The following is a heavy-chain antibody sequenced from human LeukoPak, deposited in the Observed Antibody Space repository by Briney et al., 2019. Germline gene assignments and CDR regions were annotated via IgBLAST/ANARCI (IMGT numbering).Heavy chain of an antibody. D-gene: IGHD2-2*01. Sequence: GASVKVSCKASGYTFTGYYMHWVRQAPGQGLEWMGWINPNSGGTNYAQKFQGWVTMTRDTSISTAYMELSRLRSDDTAVYYCARGRRGVHSPLVSSYYFDYWGQGTLVTVSS. V-gene: IGHV1-2*04. CDR2: INPNSGGT. CDR1: GYTFTGYY. J-gene: IGHJ4*02. CDR3: ARGRRGVHSPLVSSYYFDY.